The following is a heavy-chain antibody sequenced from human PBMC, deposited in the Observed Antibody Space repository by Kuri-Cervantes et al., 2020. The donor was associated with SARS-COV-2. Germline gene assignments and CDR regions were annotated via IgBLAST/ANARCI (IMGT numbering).Heavy chain of an antibody. Sequence: GGSLRLSCAASGFTFSSYGMHWVRQAPGKGLEWVALISHDGKNKNCIASGKGRFTISRDNSQNTLSLQLKSLRSEDAAMYYCAKDGVGAHDFWGQGTLVTVSS. CDR3: AKDGVGAHDF. CDR2: ISHDGKNK. CDR1: GFTFSSYG. V-gene: IGHV3-30*18. J-gene: IGHJ4*02. D-gene: IGHD4/OR15-4a*01.